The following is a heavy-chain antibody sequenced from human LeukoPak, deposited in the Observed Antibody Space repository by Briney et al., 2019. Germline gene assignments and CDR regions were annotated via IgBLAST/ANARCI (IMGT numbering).Heavy chain of an antibody. CDR2: INWNGGST. CDR3: ARDPRIAAAGQYNWFDP. Sequence: GGSLRLSCAASGFTFDDYGMSWVRQAPGKGLEWVSGINWNGGSTGYADSVKGRFTISRDNAKNSLYLQMNSLRAEDTALYYCARDPRIAAAGQYNWFDPWGQGTLVTVSS. D-gene: IGHD6-13*01. CDR1: GFTFDDYG. V-gene: IGHV3-20*04. J-gene: IGHJ5*02.